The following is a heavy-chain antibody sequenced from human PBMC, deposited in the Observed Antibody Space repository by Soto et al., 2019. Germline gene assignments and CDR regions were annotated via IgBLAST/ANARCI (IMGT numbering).Heavy chain of an antibody. CDR1: GFTFRDYA. D-gene: IGHD3-3*01. CDR2: LRGSLNSA. J-gene: IGHJ3*02. V-gene: IGHV3-23*01. CDR3: ARDAGFPDFGVIKQVCDI. Sequence: EVQVLQSGGGLGQPGGSLRLSCAAGGFTFRDYAMSWVRQAPGKGLEWVSTLRGSLNSAFYADSVKGRFTIPRDSSDNILYLQMNILRDEDTAVYYCARDAGFPDFGVIKQVCDIRGQGTLVTVSS.